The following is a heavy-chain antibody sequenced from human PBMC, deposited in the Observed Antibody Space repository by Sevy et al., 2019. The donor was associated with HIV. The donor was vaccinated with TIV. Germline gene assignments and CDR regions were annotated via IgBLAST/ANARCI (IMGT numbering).Heavy chain of an antibody. CDR3: ARVGGEVATIRAFDI. CDR1: GGSFSGYY. J-gene: IGHJ3*02. D-gene: IGHD5-12*01. CDR2: INHSGST. Sequence: SETLSLTCAVYGGSFSGYYWSWIRQPPGKGLEWIGEINHSGSTNYNPSPKSRVIISVDTYKNQFSLRLSSVTAADTAVYYCARVGGEVATIRAFDIWGQGTMVTV. V-gene: IGHV4-34*01.